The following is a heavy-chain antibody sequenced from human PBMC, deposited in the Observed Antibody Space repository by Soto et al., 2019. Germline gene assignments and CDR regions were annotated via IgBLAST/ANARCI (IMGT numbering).Heavy chain of an antibody. D-gene: IGHD3-10*01. CDR3: ARFEAGYYYYGMDV. J-gene: IGHJ6*02. CDR1: GFTFSSYE. V-gene: IGHV3-48*03. Sequence: EVQLVESGGGLVQPGGSLRLSCAASGFTFSSYEMNWVRQAPGKGLEWVSYISSSGSTIYYADSVKGRFTISRDNAKNSLYLQMNSLRAEDTAVYYCARFEAGYYYYGMDVWGQGTTVTVSS. CDR2: ISSSGSTI.